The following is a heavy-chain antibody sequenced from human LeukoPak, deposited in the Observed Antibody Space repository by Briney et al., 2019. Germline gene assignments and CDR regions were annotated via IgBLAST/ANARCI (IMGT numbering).Heavy chain of an antibody. CDR1: GYTFTSYY. CDR2: INPSGGST. Sequence: ASVKVSCKASGYTFTSYYMHWVRQAPGQGLEWMGIINPSGGSTSYAQKFQGRVTMTRDTSTSTVYMELSSLRSEDTAVYYCARDKHGGSSGYPLSDYWGQGTLVTVSS. D-gene: IGHD3-22*01. CDR3: ARDKHGGSSGYPLSDY. V-gene: IGHV1-46*01. J-gene: IGHJ4*02.